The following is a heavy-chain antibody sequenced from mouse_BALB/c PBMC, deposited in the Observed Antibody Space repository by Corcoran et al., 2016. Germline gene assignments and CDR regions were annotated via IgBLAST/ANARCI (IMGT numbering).Heavy chain of an antibody. Sequence: QIQLVQSGPELKKPGETVKISCKASGYTFTNYGMNWVKQAPGKGLKWMGWINTYTGESTYADDFKGRFAFSLETSASTAYLQINNLKNEDTATYFCASYYYGSSYYFDYWGQGTTLTVSS. D-gene: IGHD1-1*01. CDR3: ASYYYGSSYYFDY. CDR2: INTYTGES. CDR1: GYTFTNYG. V-gene: IGHV9-3-1*01. J-gene: IGHJ2*01.